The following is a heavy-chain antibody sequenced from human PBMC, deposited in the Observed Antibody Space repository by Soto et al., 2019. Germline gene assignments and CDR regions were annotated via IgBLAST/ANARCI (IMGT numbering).Heavy chain of an antibody. J-gene: IGHJ6*02. Sequence: PGGSLRLSCAASGFTFSSYAMSWVRQAPGKGLEWVSAISGSGGSTYYADSVKGRFTISRDNSKNTLYLQMNSLRAEDTAVYYCAKDRTIFGVVTYYYGMDVWGQGTTATVSS. CDR2: ISGSGGST. CDR1: GFTFSSYA. V-gene: IGHV3-23*01. D-gene: IGHD3-3*01. CDR3: AKDRTIFGVVTYYYGMDV.